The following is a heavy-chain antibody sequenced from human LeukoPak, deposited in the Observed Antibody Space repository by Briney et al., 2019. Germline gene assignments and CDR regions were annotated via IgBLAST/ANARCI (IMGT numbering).Heavy chain of an antibody. J-gene: IGHJ4*02. D-gene: IGHD3-3*01. CDR1: GYTFTGYY. CDR3: ARDSGTYYDFWSGFGPNFDY. Sequence: GASVKVSCKASGYTFTGYYMHWVRQAPGQGLEWMGWINPNSGGTNYAQKFQGRVTMTRDTSISTAYMELSRLRSDDTAVYYCARDSGTYYDFWSGFGPNFDYWGQGTLVTVSS. CDR2: INPNSGGT. V-gene: IGHV1-2*02.